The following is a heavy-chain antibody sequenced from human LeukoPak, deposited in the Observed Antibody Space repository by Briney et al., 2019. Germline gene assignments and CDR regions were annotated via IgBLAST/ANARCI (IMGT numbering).Heavy chain of an antibody. D-gene: IGHD2-15*01. CDR1: GFTFSDFA. V-gene: IGHV3-30*01. CDR2: ISYDGSNK. J-gene: IGHJ5*02. Sequence: GGSLRLSCAASGFTFSDFAMHWARQAPGKGLEWVAVISYDGSNKYYADSVKGRFTISRDNSKNTLYLQMDTLRTEDTAVYYCAKGRGFDLYCNAGRCSTFDPWGQGTLVTVSS. CDR3: AKGRGFDLYCNAGRCSTFDP.